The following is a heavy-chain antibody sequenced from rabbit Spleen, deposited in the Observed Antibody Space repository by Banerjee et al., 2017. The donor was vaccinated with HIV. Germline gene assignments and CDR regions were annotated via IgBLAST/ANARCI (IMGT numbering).Heavy chain of an antibody. CDR1: GFTISSTYY. V-gene: IGHV1S40*01. D-gene: IGHD4-2*01. J-gene: IGHJ2*01. CDR3: ARRGDGAYAGYDAFDS. CDR2: IYTSSGRT. Sequence: QSLEESGGGLVKAGASLTLTCTASGFTISSTYYTCWVRQAPGKGLELIACIYTSSGRTYYASWAKGRFTISKTPSTTVTLEMTSLTVADTATYFCARRGDGAYAGYDAFDSWGQGTLVTVS.